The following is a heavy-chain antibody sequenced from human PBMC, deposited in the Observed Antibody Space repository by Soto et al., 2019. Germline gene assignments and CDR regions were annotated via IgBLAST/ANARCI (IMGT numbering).Heavy chain of an antibody. Sequence: QVQLVQSGAEVKKPGASVKVSCKASGYTFTSYGISWVRQAPGQGLEWMGWISAYNGNTNYAQKLQGRVTMTTDTSTSTAYMELRSLRSDDTAVYYCARYRSGVNYYGSGSYRRFDYWCQGTLVTVSS. D-gene: IGHD3-10*01. CDR1: GYTFTSYG. J-gene: IGHJ4*02. V-gene: IGHV1-18*01. CDR2: ISAYNGNT. CDR3: ARYRSGVNYYGSGSYRRFDY.